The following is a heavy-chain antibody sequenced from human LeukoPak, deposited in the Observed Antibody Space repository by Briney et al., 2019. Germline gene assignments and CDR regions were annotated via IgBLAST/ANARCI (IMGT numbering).Heavy chain of an antibody. CDR2: INWNGGGT. V-gene: IGHV3-20*04. CDR3: ARNAGAGYYFYMDV. CDR1: GFIFDDNG. J-gene: IGHJ6*03. Sequence: GGSLRLSCAASGFIFDDNGMSWVRQAPGKGLEWVSGINWNGGGTGYADSVKGRFTISRDNAKNSLYLQMNSLRAEDTALYYCARNAGAGYYFYMDVWGKGTAVTVSS. D-gene: IGHD3-10*01.